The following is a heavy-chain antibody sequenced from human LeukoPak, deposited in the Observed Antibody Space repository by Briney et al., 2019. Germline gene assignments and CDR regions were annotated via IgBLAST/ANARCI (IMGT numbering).Heavy chain of an antibody. J-gene: IGHJ4*02. Sequence: SETLSLTCTVSGGSISSYYWSWIRQPPGKGLEWIGCIYYSGSTNYNPSLNSRVTISVDTSKNQFSLRLSSVTAADTAVYYCARGRSRGIVATPFDYWGQGTLVTVPS. D-gene: IGHD1-26*01. CDR1: GGSISSYY. V-gene: IGHV4-59*01. CDR2: IYYSGST. CDR3: ARGRSRGIVATPFDY.